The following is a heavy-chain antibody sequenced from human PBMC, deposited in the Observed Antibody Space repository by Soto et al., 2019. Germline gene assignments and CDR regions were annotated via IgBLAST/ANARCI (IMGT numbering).Heavy chain of an antibody. J-gene: IGHJ5*02. CDR1: GGSINYSY. Sequence: PSETLSLTCTVSGGSINYSYWTWIRQPPGKGLEWIGYIYYSGSTYYNPSLKSRVTISVDTSKNQFSLKLSSVTAADTAVYYCARDPGGWFDPWGQGTLVTVSS. CDR2: IYYSGST. D-gene: IGHD2-15*01. V-gene: IGHV4-59*12. CDR3: ARDPGGWFDP.